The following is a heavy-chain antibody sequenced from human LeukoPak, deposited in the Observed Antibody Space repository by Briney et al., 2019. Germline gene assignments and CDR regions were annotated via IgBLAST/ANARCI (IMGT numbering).Heavy chain of an antibody. J-gene: IGHJ4*02. CDR3: ASGASPVAANTRDYFDY. V-gene: IGHV1-2*02. CDR2: INPNNGGT. CDR1: GYTFTGYY. D-gene: IGHD2-15*01. Sequence: ASVKVSCKASGYTFTGYYAHWVRQAPGQGLQWMGWINPNNGGTNYAQKFQGRVTMTRDTSISTAYMELSRLTSDDTAVYYCASGASPVAANTRDYFDYWGQGTLVTVS.